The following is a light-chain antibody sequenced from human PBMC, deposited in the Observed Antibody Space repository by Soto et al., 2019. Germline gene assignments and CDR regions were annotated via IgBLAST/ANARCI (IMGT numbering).Light chain of an antibody. CDR1: QSISSE. CDR2: GAS. J-gene: IGKJ2*01. Sequence: EIVMTQSPATLSVSPGERATLSCRASQSISSELAWYHQRPGQPPRLLIYGASTSATGVPDRFTGSGSGSDFTLTISGLQSEDFAVYYCQQGHNWPLTFGQGTRLEI. CDR3: QQGHNWPLT. V-gene: IGKV3-15*01.